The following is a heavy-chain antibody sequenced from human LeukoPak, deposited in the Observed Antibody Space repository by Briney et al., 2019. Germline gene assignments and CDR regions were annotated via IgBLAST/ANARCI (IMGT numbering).Heavy chain of an antibody. Sequence: PGGSLRPSCAASGFTFSSCGMHWVRQAPGKGLEWVAFIWYDGSNKYYADSVKGRFTISRDNSKNTVYLQMNSLRAEDTAVYYCARDPHYYSSGSYYYDYWGQGTLVTVSS. CDR2: IWYDGSNK. D-gene: IGHD3-10*01. CDR1: GFTFSSCG. J-gene: IGHJ4*02. V-gene: IGHV3-33*01. CDR3: ARDPHYYSSGSYYYDY.